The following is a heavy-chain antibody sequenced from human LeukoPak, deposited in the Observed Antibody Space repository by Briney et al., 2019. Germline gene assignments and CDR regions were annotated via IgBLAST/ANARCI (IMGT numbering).Heavy chain of an antibody. Sequence: SETLSLTCAVYGGSFSGNYWSWIRQPPGKGLEWIGEINHSGSTNYNPSLKSRVTISVDTSKNQFSLKLTSVTAADTAVYYCARDDFLTGKFDNWGQGTLVTVSS. D-gene: IGHD3-9*01. CDR3: ARDDFLTGKFDN. CDR2: INHSGST. J-gene: IGHJ4*02. V-gene: IGHV4-34*01. CDR1: GGSFSGNY.